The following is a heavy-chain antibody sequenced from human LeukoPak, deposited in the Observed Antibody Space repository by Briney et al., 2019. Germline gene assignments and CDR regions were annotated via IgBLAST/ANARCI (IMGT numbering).Heavy chain of an antibody. CDR2: IWYDGSNK. CDR1: GFTFSSYG. Sequence: GGSLRLSCAASGFTFSSYGMHWVRQAPGKXXXXVAVIWYDGSNKYYADSVKGRFTISRDNSENTLYLQMNSLRAEDTAVYYCAREMDSYFDYWGQGTLVTVSS. V-gene: IGHV3-33*01. D-gene: IGHD2-2*03. J-gene: IGHJ4*02. CDR3: AREMDSYFDY.